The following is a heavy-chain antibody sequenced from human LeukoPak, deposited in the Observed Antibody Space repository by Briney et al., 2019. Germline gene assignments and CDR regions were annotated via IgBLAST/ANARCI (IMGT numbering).Heavy chain of an antibody. CDR1: GYTFTTFG. J-gene: IGHJ6*03. D-gene: IGHD6-13*01. V-gene: IGHV1-18*01. Sequence: GASVKVSCKASGYTFTTFGINWVRQAPGQGLEWMGWINPSDGYTNSAQTLQGRLTMTTHTPTSTAYMEVSSLRSEDTAVYYCARRSSFSWVYYYMDVWGKGTTVTVSS. CDR3: ARRSSFSWVYYYMDV. CDR2: INPSDGYT.